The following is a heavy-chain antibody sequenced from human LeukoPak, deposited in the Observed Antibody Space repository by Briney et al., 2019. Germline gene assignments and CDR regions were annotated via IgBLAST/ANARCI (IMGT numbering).Heavy chain of an antibody. J-gene: IGHJ4*02. CDR2: IRYDGSNK. CDR3: AKDRGSGWYFHY. V-gene: IGHV3-30*02. D-gene: IGHD6-19*01. Sequence: GGSLRLSCAASGFTFSTYAMHWVRQAPGKGLEWVAFIRYDGSNKYYADSVKGRFTISRDNSKNTLYLQMNSLRPEDMAVYYCAKDRGSGWYFHYWGQGTLVTVSS. CDR1: GFTFSTYA.